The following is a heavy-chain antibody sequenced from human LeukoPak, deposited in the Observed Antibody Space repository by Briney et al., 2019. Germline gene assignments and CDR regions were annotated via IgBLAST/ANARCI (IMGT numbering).Heavy chain of an antibody. CDR3: ARGSVYIVPTMVPVLSFDY. Sequence: ASVKVSCKASGYTFTAYYIHWVRQAPGQGLEWMGWINPNTGVTNYAQNFQGRVTMIRDTSISTAYMELSSLRSDDTAVYYCARGSVYIVPTMVPVLSFDYWGQGTLVTVSS. D-gene: IGHD5-12*01. V-gene: IGHV1-2*02. CDR2: INPNTGVT. CDR1: GYTFTAYY. J-gene: IGHJ4*02.